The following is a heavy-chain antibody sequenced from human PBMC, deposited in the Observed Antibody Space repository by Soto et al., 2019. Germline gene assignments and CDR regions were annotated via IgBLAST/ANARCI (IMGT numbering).Heavy chain of an antibody. CDR2: ISSNGGST. Sequence: EVQLVESGGGLVQPGGSLRLSCAASGFTFSSYAMHWVRQALGKGLEYVSAISSNGGSTYYANSVKGRFTISRDNSKNTLYLQMGSLRAEDMAVYYCASSRFANPLAMELPSSLDYWGQGTLVTVSS. D-gene: IGHD1-7*01. CDR3: ASSRFANPLAMELPSSLDY. CDR1: GFTFSSYA. V-gene: IGHV3-64*01. J-gene: IGHJ4*02.